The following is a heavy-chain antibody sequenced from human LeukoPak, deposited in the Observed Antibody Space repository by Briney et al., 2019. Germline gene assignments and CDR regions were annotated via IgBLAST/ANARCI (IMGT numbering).Heavy chain of an antibody. Sequence: GGSLRLSCAASGFTFSSYGIHWVRQAPGKGLEWVAVIWYDGSNKYYADSVKGRFTTSRDNSKNALYLQMNSLRAEDTAVYYCARGPGSGYYLTAFDIWGQGTMDTVSS. CDR1: GFTFSSYG. V-gene: IGHV3-33*01. D-gene: IGHD3-22*01. CDR2: IWYDGSNK. J-gene: IGHJ3*02. CDR3: ARGPGSGYYLTAFDI.